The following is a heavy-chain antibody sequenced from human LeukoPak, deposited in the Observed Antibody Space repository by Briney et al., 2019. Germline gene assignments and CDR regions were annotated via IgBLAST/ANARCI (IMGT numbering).Heavy chain of an antibody. CDR2: IYHSGST. J-gene: IGHJ4*02. Sequence: PSETLSLTCTVSGYSISSGYYWGWIRQPPGKGLEWIGSIYHSGSTYYNPSLKSRVTISVDTSKNQFSLKLSSVTAADTAVYYCARGKIVGSTNFGYWGQGTLVTVSS. CDR1: GYSISSGYY. CDR3: ARGKIVGSTNFGY. V-gene: IGHV4-38-2*02. D-gene: IGHD1-26*01.